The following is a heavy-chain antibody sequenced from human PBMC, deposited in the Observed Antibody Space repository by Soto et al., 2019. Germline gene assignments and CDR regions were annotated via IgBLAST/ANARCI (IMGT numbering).Heavy chain of an antibody. CDR2: IYYSGSM. J-gene: IGHJ4*02. V-gene: IGHV4-39*01. Sequence: PSETLSLTCTVSGDSISSSSYYWGWIRQPPGKGLEWIASIYYSGSMYYNPSLKSRVTISADTSKNQFSLKLSSVTAADTAVYYCASPSQATGFSDYWGQGILVTVSS. CDR3: ASPSQATGFSDY. D-gene: IGHD5-12*01. CDR1: GDSISSSSYY.